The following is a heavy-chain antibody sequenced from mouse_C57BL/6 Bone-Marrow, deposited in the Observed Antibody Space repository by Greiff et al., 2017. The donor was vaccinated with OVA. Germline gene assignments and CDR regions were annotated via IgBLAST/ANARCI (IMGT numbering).Heavy chain of an antibody. Sequence: VQLQESGAELARPGASVKMSCKASGYTFTSYTMHWVKQRPGQGLEWIGYINPISGYTKYNQKFKDKATLTADKSSSTAYMQLSSLTSEDSAVYNCARWGDGPVWGTGTTVTVSS. CDR2: INPISGYT. CDR3: ARWGDGPV. CDR1: GYTFTSYT. V-gene: IGHV1-4*01. J-gene: IGHJ1*03. D-gene: IGHD2-3*01.